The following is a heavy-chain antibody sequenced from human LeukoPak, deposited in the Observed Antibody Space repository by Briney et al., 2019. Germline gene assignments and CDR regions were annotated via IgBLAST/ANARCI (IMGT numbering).Heavy chain of an antibody. D-gene: IGHD3-3*01. V-gene: IGHV1-2*02. J-gene: IGHJ6*02. CDR1: GYTFTGYY. CDR2: INPNSGST. CDR3: ARGDYDFSSYYGMDV. Sequence: ASVKVSCKASGYTFTGYYMHWVRQAPGQGLEWMGWINPNSGSTNYAQEFQGRVTMTTDTSISTAYMELSRLKSDDTAVYYCARGDYDFSSYYGMDVWGQGTTVTVSS.